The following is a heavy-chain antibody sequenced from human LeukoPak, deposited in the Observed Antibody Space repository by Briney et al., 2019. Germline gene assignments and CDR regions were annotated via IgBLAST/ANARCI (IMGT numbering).Heavy chain of an antibody. CDR1: EFTFSSHG. CDR3: AKGGDYYDSSASGGFDVFDI. J-gene: IGHJ3*02. CDR2: IWYDGSNK. D-gene: IGHD3-22*01. V-gene: IGHV3-33*06. Sequence: GRSLRLSCAASEFTFSSHGMHWVRQAPGKGLEGVAVIWYDGSNKYYVESVKGRFTISRDNSKNTLYLQMNSLRAEDTAVYYCAKGGDYYDSSASGGFDVFDIWGQGTMVTVSS.